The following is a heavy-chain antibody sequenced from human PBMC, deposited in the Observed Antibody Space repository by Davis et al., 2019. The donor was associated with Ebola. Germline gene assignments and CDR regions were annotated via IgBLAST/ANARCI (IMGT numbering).Heavy chain of an antibody. CDR3: ATAAAATLGYCGGDCFRY. CDR1: GGSISSSNW. Sequence: MPSETLSLTCAVSGGSISSSNWWSWVRQPPGKGLEWIGEIYHSGSTNYNPSLKSRVTISVDTSKNQFSLKLSSVTAADTAVYYCATAAAATLGYCGGDCFRYWGQGTLVTVSS. D-gene: IGHD2-21*02. J-gene: IGHJ4*02. V-gene: IGHV4-4*02. CDR2: IYHSGST.